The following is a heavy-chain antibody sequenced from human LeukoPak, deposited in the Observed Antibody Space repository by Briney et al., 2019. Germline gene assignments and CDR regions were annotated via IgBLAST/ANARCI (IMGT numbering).Heavy chain of an antibody. D-gene: IGHD3-9*01. Sequence: GGSLRLSCAASGFTFSSYGMTWVRQAPGEGLEWISSISGNGGATYYADSVKGRFAISRDNSKNTLNLQLYSLRAEDTAVYYCARSFYDILIGYYQYFDYWGQGTLVTVSS. CDR3: ARSFYDILIGYYQYFDY. CDR2: ISGNGGAT. V-gene: IGHV3-23*01. CDR1: GFTFSSYG. J-gene: IGHJ4*02.